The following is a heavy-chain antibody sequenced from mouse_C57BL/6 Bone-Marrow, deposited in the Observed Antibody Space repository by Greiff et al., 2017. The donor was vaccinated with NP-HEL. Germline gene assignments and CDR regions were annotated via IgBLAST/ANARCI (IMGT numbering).Heavy chain of an antibody. CDR2: ISYDGSN. CDR1: GYSITSGYY. J-gene: IGHJ1*03. V-gene: IGHV3-6*01. Sequence: ESGPGLVKPSQSLFLTCSVTGYSITSGYYWNWIRQFPGNKLEWMGYISYDGSNNYNPSLKNRISITRDTSKNQFFLKLNSVTTEDTATYYCARAYYDYDEGYFDVWGTGTTVTVSS. CDR3: ARAYYDYDEGYFDV. D-gene: IGHD2-4*01.